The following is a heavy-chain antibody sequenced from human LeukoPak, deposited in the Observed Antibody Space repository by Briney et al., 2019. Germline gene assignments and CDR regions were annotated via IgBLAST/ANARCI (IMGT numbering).Heavy chain of an antibody. CDR1: GGTFSSYA. J-gene: IGHJ4*02. CDR3: ARSDIVVVVAATQGYFDY. CDR2: IIPIFGTA. V-gene: IGHV1-69*01. Sequence: SVKVSCKASGGTFSSYAISWVRQAPRQGLEWMGGIIPIFGTANYAQKFQGRVTITADESTSTAYMELSSLRSEDTAVYYCARSDIVVVVAATQGYFDYWGQGTLVTVSS. D-gene: IGHD2-15*01.